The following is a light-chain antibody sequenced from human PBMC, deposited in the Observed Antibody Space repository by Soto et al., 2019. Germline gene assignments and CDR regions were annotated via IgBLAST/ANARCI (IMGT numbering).Light chain of an antibody. Sequence: DIVLTQSPGTLSLSPGERATLSCRASQNVNNNYLAWYQQKPGQAPRLLIRGASSSASGLPDRFSGSGSGTAFTLTISRREPEDFAVYYYQKYGSSPGTFGQGTKLEIK. J-gene: IGKJ2*01. CDR3: QKYGSSPGT. CDR1: QNVNNNY. V-gene: IGKV3-20*01. CDR2: GAS.